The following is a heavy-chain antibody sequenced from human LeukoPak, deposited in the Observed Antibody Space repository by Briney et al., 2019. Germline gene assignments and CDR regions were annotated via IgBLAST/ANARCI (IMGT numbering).Heavy chain of an antibody. Sequence: GEPLKISCKGSGYRFTSYWIGWVRQMPGKGLEWMGIIYPGDSDTRYSPSFQGQVTISADKSISTAYLQWSSLKASDTDMYYCARAAIFDYYDSSGYYGYWGQGTLVTVSS. V-gene: IGHV5-51*01. D-gene: IGHD3-22*01. CDR2: IYPGDSDT. J-gene: IGHJ4*02. CDR3: ARAAIFDYYDSSGYYGY. CDR1: GYRFTSYW.